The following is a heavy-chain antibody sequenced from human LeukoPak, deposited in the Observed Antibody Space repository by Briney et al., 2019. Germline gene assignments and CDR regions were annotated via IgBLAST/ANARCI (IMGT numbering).Heavy chain of an antibody. V-gene: IGHV3-21*01. J-gene: IGHJ4*02. D-gene: IGHD2-15*01. Sequence: GGSLRLSCAASGFTFSSYSMNWVRQAPGKGLEWVSSISSSSSYIYYADSVKGRFTISRDNAKNSLYLQMNSLRAEDTAVYYCARVGGSRRQYYFGYWGQGTLVTVSS. CDR1: GFTFSSYS. CDR2: ISSSSSYI. CDR3: ARVGGSRRQYYFGY.